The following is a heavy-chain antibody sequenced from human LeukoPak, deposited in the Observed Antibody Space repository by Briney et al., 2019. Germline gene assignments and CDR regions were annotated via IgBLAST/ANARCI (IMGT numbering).Heavy chain of an antibody. V-gene: IGHV3-30*19. J-gene: IGHJ6*02. D-gene: IGHD4-17*01. CDR3: ARDNDYGDFPPDYGMDV. CDR2: ISYDGSNK. CDR1: GFTFSSYG. Sequence: SGGALRLSCAASGFTFSSYGMHWVRQAPGKGLEWVAVISYDGSNKYYADSVKGRFTISRDNSKNTLYLQMNSLRAEDTAVYYCARDNDYGDFPPDYGMDVWGQGTTVTVSS.